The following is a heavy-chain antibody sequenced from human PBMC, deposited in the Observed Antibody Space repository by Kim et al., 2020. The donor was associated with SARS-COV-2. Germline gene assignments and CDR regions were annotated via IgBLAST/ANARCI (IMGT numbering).Heavy chain of an antibody. CDR1: GFTFSDYW. J-gene: IGHJ4*02. D-gene: IGHD2-21*01. CDR3: ATGLGSGIPDY. CDR2: INQDESQK. Sequence: GGSLRLSCAASGFTFSDYWMSWVRQAPGMGLEWLANINQDESQKYYVDSIRGRFTISRDNAKNSVFLQMNSLRAEDTAVYFCATGLGSGIPDYWGQGTQVTVSS. V-gene: IGHV3-7*01.